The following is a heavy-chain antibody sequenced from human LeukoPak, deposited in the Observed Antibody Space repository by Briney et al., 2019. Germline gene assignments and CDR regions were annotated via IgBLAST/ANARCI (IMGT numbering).Heavy chain of an antibody. Sequence: SETLSLTCTVSGGSFSSNNFYWSWIRQPAGKGLEWIGRIQTSGSTNYNPSHKSRVTISFDTSKNQFSLNLSSVTAADTAVYYCARANYDILIGYYIFDYWGQGTLVTVSS. CDR3: ARANYDILIGYYIFDY. CDR1: GGSFSSNNFY. D-gene: IGHD3-9*01. CDR2: IQTSGST. J-gene: IGHJ4*02. V-gene: IGHV4-61*02.